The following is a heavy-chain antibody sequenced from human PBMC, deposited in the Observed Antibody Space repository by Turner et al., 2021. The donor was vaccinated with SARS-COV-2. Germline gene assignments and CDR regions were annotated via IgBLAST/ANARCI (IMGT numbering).Heavy chain of an antibody. Sequence: QVQLVESGGGVVQPGRSLRLSCAASGFTFSSSGMHWVRQAPGKGLEWVAVIWYDGSNKYYADSVKGRFTISRDNSKNTLYLQMNSLRAEDTAVYYCARAPYDSSGYSTYYYYYYGMDVWGQGTTVTVSS. D-gene: IGHD3-22*01. CDR1: GFTFSSSG. CDR3: ARAPYDSSGYSTYYYYYYGMDV. CDR2: IWYDGSNK. J-gene: IGHJ6*02. V-gene: IGHV3-33*01.